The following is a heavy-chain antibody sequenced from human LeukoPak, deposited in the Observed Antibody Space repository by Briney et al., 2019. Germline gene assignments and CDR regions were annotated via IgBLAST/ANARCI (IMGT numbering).Heavy chain of an antibody. D-gene: IGHD3-22*01. CDR3: ARGYYDSSGYRPYFDY. CDR1: GFIVSSNY. CDR2: IYSGGST. V-gene: IGHV3-53*01. J-gene: IGHJ4*02. Sequence: GGSLRLSCAASGFIVSSNYMNWVRQAPGKGLEWVSVIYSGGSTYYADSVKGRFTISRDNSKNTLYLQMNSLRAEDTAVCYCARGYYDSSGYRPYFDYWGQGTLVTVSS.